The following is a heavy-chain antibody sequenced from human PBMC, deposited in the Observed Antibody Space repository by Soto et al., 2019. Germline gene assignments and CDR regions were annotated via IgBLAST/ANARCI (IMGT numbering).Heavy chain of an antibody. CDR1: GYTFTSYA. D-gene: IGHD3-3*01. J-gene: IGHJ6*02. Sequence: SVKVSCKASGYTFTSYAMHWVRQAPGQRLEWMGWINAGNGNTKYSQKFQGRVTITRDTSASTAYMELSSLRSEDTAVYYCARALKYYDFWSGLVVYYYYGMDVWGQGTTVTVSS. V-gene: IGHV1-3*01. CDR2: INAGNGNT. CDR3: ARALKYYDFWSGLVVYYYYGMDV.